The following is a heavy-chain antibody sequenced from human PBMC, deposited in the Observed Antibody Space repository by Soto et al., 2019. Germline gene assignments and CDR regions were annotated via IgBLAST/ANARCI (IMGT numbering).Heavy chain of an antibody. Sequence: EVQLVESGGGLVQPGGSLRLSCADSGFSSSPFWMTWVRQAPGKGLEWVALIKQDGSEELYVDSVKGRFTISRDNAKNSVYLQMDSLRVEDTAVYYCTGGSGWLQTDWGHGTLVTVSS. CDR2: IKQDGSEE. CDR3: TGGSGWLQTD. J-gene: IGHJ4*01. D-gene: IGHD6-19*01. CDR1: GFSSSPFW. V-gene: IGHV3-7*04.